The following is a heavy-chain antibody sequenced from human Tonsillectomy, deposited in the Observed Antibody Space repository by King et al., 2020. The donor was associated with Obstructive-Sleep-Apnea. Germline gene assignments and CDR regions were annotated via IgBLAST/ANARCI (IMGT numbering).Heavy chain of an antibody. CDR1: GFTFDDYA. D-gene: IGHD5-18*01. V-gene: IGHV3-9*01. CDR2: ISWNSGSI. CDR3: AKKGYSYGTGFDY. Sequence: QLVQSGGGLVQPGRSLRLSCAASGFTFDDYAMHWVRQAPGKGLEWVSGISWNSGSIGYADSVKGRYTISRDNAKNSLYLQMNSLRAEDTALYYCAKKGYSYGTGFDYWGQGTLVTVSS. J-gene: IGHJ4*02.